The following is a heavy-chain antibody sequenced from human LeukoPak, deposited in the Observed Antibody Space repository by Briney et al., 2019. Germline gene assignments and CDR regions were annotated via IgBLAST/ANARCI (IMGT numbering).Heavy chain of an antibody. Sequence: GGSLRLSCAASGFTFNSYGMHWVRQAPGKGLEWVAFIRYDGSNKYYADSVKGRFTISRDNSKNTLYLQMNSLRAEDTAVYYCAKDERDIVVVSGYMDVWGKGTTVTVSS. V-gene: IGHV3-30*02. J-gene: IGHJ6*03. CDR3: AKDERDIVVVSGYMDV. CDR2: IRYDGSNK. CDR1: GFTFNSYG. D-gene: IGHD2-2*01.